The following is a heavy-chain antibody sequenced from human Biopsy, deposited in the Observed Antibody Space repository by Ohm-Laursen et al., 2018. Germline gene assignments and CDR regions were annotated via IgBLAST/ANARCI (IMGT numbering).Heavy chain of an antibody. CDR2: IWYDGTNE. D-gene: IGHD6-19*01. CDR3: ARGLSSGWYGYSDV. Sequence: SLRLSCTAPGFTFGHYAMHWVRQAPGKGLEWISLIWYDGTNEDYADSVKGRFTISRGNSKNTLYLQINTLTLEDTAFCYCARGLSSGWYGYSDVWGRGTLVTVSS. V-gene: IGHV3-33*04. J-gene: IGHJ2*01. CDR1: GFTFGHYA.